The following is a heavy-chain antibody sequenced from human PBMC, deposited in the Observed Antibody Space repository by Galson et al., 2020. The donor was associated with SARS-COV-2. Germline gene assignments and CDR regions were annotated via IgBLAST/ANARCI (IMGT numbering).Heavy chain of an antibody. J-gene: IGHJ4*02. D-gene: IGHD2-8*02. CDR2: VNHSGST. CDR1: GGSFSGYF. V-gene: IGHV4-34*01. CDR3: ARGLDGTGRFNGWDY. Sequence: SETLSLTCAVYGGSFSGYFWSWIRQPPGKGLEWIGEVNHSGSTNYNPSLKSRFTISVDTSKNQFSLKLSSVTAADTAVYYCARGLDGTGRFNGWDYWGQGTLVTVSS.